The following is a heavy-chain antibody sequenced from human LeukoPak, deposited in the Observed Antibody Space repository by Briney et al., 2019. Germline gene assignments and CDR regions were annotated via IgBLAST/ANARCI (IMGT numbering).Heavy chain of an antibody. CDR2: TYYRCKWYS. D-gene: IGHD1-26*01. J-gene: IGHJ4*02. Sequence: HTLSLTCGISVHSVSRNSPAWKWIRQSPSRGLEWLGRTYYRCKWYSDYAVSVKSRITINADTSKNQFSLHLSSVTPDDTAVYYCAGGPDGSYPDSWGQGALVTVSS. V-gene: IGHV6-1*01. CDR3: AGGPDGSYPDS. CDR1: VHSVSRNSPA.